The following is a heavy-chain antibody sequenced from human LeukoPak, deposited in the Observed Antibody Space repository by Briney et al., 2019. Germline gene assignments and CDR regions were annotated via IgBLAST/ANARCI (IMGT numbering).Heavy chain of an antibody. CDR1: GLTFSSYA. Sequence: PGGSLRLSCAASGLTFSSYAMNWVRQAPGKGLEWISSISGSGGSTYYADSVKGRFTISRDSSKNTLYLQMNSLRAEDTAVYYCAKGHGDSFDYWGQGALVTVSS. V-gene: IGHV3-23*01. CDR3: AKGHGDSFDY. D-gene: IGHD7-27*01. J-gene: IGHJ4*02. CDR2: ISGSGGST.